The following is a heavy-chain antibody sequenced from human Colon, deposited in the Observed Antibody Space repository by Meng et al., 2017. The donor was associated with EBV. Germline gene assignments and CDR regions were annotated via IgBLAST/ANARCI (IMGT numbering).Heavy chain of an antibody. CDR2: IYRGGGT. CDR3: ARVRVIPAAVGFDY. J-gene: IGHJ4*02. Sequence: QGQLEEWGPGLVGPSGTLFLTCAVSGGSISTSDWWSWVRQPPGKGLEWIGEIYRGGGTNYNPSFKSRVTISVDTSYNHFSLKLSYVTAADTAVYYCARVRVIPAAVGFDYWGQGTLVTVSS. V-gene: IGHV4-4*02. CDR1: GGSISTSDW. D-gene: IGHD2-2*01.